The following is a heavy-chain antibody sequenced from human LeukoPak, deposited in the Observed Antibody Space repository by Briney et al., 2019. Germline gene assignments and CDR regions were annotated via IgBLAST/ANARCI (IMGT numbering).Heavy chain of an antibody. J-gene: IGHJ3*02. CDR2: IYYSGST. CDR1: GGSISSYY. CDR3: ARAAVLYNWNGRRTHAFDI. D-gene: IGHD1-1*01. V-gene: IGHV4-59*01. Sequence: SETLSLTCTVSGGSISSYYWSWIRQPPGKGLEWIGYIYYSGSTDYNPSLKSRVTISVDTSKNQFSLKLSSVTAADTAVYYCARAAVLYNWNGRRTHAFDIWGQGTMVTVSS.